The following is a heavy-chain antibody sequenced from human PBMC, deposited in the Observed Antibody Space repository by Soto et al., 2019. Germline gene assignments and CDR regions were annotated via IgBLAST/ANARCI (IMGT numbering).Heavy chain of an antibody. J-gene: IGHJ4*02. Sequence: PSETLSLTCTVSGGSISSGGYYWSWIRQHPGKGLEWIGYIYYSGSTYYNPSLKSRVTISVDTSKNQFSLKLSSVTAADTAAYYCARRYGGYFDSLLSGFVFDYWGQGTLVTVSS. CDR3: ARRYGGYFDSLLSGFVFDY. CDR2: IYYSGST. CDR1: GGSISSGGYY. V-gene: IGHV4-31*03. D-gene: IGHD3-9*01.